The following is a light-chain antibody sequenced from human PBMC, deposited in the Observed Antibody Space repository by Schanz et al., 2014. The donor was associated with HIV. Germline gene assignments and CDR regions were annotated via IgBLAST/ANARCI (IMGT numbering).Light chain of an antibody. CDR3: AAWDDSLNGPM. CDR2: SDD. Sequence: QSVLTQPPSASGTPGQRVTISCSGSSSNIGSNTVHWYQHLPGTAPKLLIYSDDQRPSGVPDRFSGSRSGTSASLAISGLQSEDEAEYFCAAWDDSLNGPMLGGGTKLTVL. J-gene: IGLJ2*01. CDR1: SSNIGSNT. V-gene: IGLV1-44*01.